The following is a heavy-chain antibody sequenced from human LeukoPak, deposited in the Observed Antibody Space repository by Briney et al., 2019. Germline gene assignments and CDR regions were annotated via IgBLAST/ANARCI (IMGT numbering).Heavy chain of an antibody. Sequence: PGGSLRLSCAASGFTFSSYGMHWVRQAPGKGLEWVAFIRYDGSNKYYADFVKGRFTISRDNSKNTLYLQMNSLRAEDTAVYYCAKDSWAISPHYYYMDVWGKGTTVTISS. J-gene: IGHJ6*03. CDR2: IRYDGSNK. V-gene: IGHV3-30*02. CDR1: GFTFSSYG. D-gene: IGHD2-2*02. CDR3: AKDSWAISPHYYYMDV.